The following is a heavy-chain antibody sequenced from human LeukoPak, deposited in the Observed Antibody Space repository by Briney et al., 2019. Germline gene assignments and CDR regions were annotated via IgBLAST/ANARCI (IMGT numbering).Heavy chain of an antibody. D-gene: IGHD2-2*01. CDR3: ARHRTALLGYCSSTSCYARNGWFDP. CDR1: GGSISSSSYY. J-gene: IGHJ5*02. Sequence: PSETLSLTCTVSGGSISSSSYYWGWIRQPPGKGLEWIGSIYYSGSTYYNPSLKSRVTISVDTSKNQFSLKMSSVTAADKAVYYCARHRTALLGYCSSTSCYARNGWFDPWGQGTLVTVSS. V-gene: IGHV4-39*01. CDR2: IYYSGST.